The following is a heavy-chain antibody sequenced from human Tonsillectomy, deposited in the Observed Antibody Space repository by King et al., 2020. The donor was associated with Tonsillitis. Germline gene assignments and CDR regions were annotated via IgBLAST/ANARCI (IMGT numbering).Heavy chain of an antibody. Sequence: VQLVESGGGLVQPGGSLRLSCVASGFTFSDYWMSWVRQAPGKGLEWVANIKQDISEIYYVDSVKGRFTISRDNAKNSLYLQMNSLSAEDTAVYYCARLADYEFWSGYNPLDCWGQGTLVTVSS. D-gene: IGHD3-3*01. CDR2: IKQDISEI. V-gene: IGHV3-7*03. CDR3: ARLADYEFWSGYNPLDC. CDR1: GFTFSDYW. J-gene: IGHJ4*02.